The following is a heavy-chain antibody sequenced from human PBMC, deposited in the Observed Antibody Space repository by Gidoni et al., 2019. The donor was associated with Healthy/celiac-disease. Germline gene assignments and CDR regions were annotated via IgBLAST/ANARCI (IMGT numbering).Heavy chain of an antibody. CDR1: GFTFDDYA. CDR3: AKPFSVHDYYDSSGYYPDAFDI. D-gene: IGHD3-22*01. V-gene: IGHV3-43D*04. CDR2: ISWDGGST. Sequence: EVQLVESGGVVVQPGGSLRLSCAASGFTFDDYAMHWVRQAPGKGLEWFSLISWDGGSTYYADSVKGRFTISRDNSKNSLYLQMNSLRAEDTALYYCAKPFSVHDYYDSSGYYPDAFDIWGQGTMVTVSS. J-gene: IGHJ3*02.